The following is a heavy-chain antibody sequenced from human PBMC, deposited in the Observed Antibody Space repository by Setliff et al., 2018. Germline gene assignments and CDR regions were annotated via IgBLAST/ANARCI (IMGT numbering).Heavy chain of an antibody. Sequence: PGGSLRLSCAASGFTFSSYSMNWVRQAPGKGLEWVSSISSSSSYIYYADSVKGRFTISRDNAKNSLYLQMNSLRAEDTAVYYCARDRTAMVTHYGMDVWDQGTTVTVSS. CDR3: ARDRTAMVTHYGMDV. CDR2: ISSSSSYI. J-gene: IGHJ6*02. V-gene: IGHV3-21*01. D-gene: IGHD5-18*01. CDR1: GFTFSSYS.